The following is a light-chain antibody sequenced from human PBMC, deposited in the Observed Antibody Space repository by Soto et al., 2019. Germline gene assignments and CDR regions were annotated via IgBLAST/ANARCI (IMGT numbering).Light chain of an antibody. V-gene: IGKV3-20*01. Sequence: EIVLTQSPGTLSLSPGERATVSCRASQSVSSSYLAWYQHKPGQAPRLLISGASTRAAGIPARFSGSGSGTHFTLTISSLEPEDFGVYYCQYYDNQFTCGGGSEVDI. CDR3: QYYDNQFT. CDR1: QSVSSSY. CDR2: GAS. J-gene: IGKJ4*01.